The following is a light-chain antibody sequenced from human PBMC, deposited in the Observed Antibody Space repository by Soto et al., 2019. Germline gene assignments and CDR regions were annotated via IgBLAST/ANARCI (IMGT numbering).Light chain of an antibody. V-gene: IGKV3D-20*02. CDR3: QQRSNWPIT. Sequence: EIVLTQSPGTLSLSPGQRATLSCRASESISRDYLAWYQQRLGQAPRLLIYGASSGATGIPDRFSGSGSGTDFTLTISSLEPEDFAVYYCQQRSNWPITFGQGTRLEIK. CDR1: ESISRDY. J-gene: IGKJ5*01. CDR2: GAS.